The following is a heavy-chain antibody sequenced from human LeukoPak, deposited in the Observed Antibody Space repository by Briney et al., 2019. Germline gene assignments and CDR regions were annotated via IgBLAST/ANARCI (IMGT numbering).Heavy chain of an antibody. Sequence: PSETLSLTCTVSGGSISSYYWSWIRQPPGKGLEWIAYISDIGSINYNPSLKSRVTISVDTSKNQFSLKLSSVTAADTAVYYCARHWYYDLWSGPTNNWLDPWGQGTLVTVSS. CDR2: ISDIGSI. CDR1: GGSISSYY. D-gene: IGHD3-3*01. V-gene: IGHV4-59*08. CDR3: ARHWYYDLWSGPTNNWLDP. J-gene: IGHJ5*02.